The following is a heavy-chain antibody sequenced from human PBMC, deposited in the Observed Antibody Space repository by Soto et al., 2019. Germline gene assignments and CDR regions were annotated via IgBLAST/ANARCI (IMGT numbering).Heavy chain of an antibody. V-gene: IGHV1-69*06. CDR3: ARDRGSGSYYSVSDYWYFDL. CDR2: VIPVSGTP. CDR1: GGTFSNYA. D-gene: IGHD1-26*01. Sequence: QVQLVQSGAEVKKPGSSVKVSCKASGGTFSNYAICWVRQAPGQGLEWMGGVIPVSGTPKYAQKFQDRALITADKSTSTAYRELTSVTSEDTAVYFCARDRGSGSYYSVSDYWYFDLGGRCTLVTVSS. J-gene: IGHJ2*01.